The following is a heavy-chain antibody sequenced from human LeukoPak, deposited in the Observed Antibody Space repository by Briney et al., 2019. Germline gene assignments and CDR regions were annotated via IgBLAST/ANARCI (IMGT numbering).Heavy chain of an antibody. V-gene: IGHV1-18*01. CDR2: ISAYNGNT. J-gene: IGHJ4*02. Sequence: ASVEISVKASGYPFTSYGISWVRPAPGQGVEGRGWISAYNGNTNYAQKLQGRVTMTTDTSTSTAYMELRSLRSDDTAVYYCASSGGYCSGGSCYRFDYWGQGTLVTVSS. CDR3: ASSGGYCSGGSCYRFDY. D-gene: IGHD2-15*01. CDR1: GYPFTSYG.